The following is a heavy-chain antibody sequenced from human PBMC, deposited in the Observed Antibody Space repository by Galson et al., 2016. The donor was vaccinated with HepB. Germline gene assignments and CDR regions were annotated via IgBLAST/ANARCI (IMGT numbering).Heavy chain of an antibody. CDR3: ASVRLGCSSTSCYIDD. Sequence: ETLSLTCAVSGGSISSDKWWTWVRQAPGKGLEWIGEIYSGSTNYNPSLKSRVTISIDKSHNHFSLNLNSVTAADTAVYYCASVRLGCSSTSCYIDDWGQGTLVTVSS. J-gene: IGHJ4*02. D-gene: IGHD2-2*01. CDR2: IYSGST. CDR1: GGSISSDKW. V-gene: IGHV4-4*02.